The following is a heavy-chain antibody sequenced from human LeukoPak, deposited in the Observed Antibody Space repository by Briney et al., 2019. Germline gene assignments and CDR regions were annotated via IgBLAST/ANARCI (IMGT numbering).Heavy chain of an antibody. Sequence: GGSLGLSCAASGFTFSYYWMRWVRQALGKGLEWVANIKEDGSEKYYVDSVRGRFTVSIDNAKNSLYLQMSSLRAEDTAVYYCVSTTGPWGQGTPVTVSS. D-gene: IGHD1-7*01. CDR2: IKEDGSEK. J-gene: IGHJ5*02. CDR3: VSTTGP. CDR1: GFTFSYYW. V-gene: IGHV3-7*01.